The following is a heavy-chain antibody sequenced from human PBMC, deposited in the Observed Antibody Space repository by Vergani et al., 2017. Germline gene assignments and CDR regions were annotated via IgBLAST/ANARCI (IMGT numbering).Heavy chain of an antibody. CDR3: ARVNTETNGHLYYYYYMDV. Sequence: QVQLQQWGGGLLKPSETLSLTCVVNGGSFTSYHWTWIRQSPGEGLGWGGDIDHTGRSDYNPSLKGRLTMSVDKSRNQFSLTLNSVTATDTAVYFCARVNTETNGHLYYYYYMDVWGQGTVVTVS. CDR1: GGSFTSYH. J-gene: IGHJ6*03. D-gene: IGHD4-11*01. V-gene: IGHV4-34*01. CDR2: IDHTGRS.